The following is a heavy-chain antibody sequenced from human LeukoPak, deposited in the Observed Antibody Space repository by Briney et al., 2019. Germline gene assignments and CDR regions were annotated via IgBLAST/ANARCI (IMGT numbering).Heavy chain of an antibody. CDR3: ARAVGSGSY. Sequence: GGSLRLSCAASGFTFSNYWMHWVRQAPGKGLVWVSHINSDGSSTNYADSVKGRFTISRDNAKNTLYLQMNSLRAEDTGVYYCARAVGSGSYWGQRTLVTVSS. CDR2: INSDGSST. V-gene: IGHV3-74*01. CDR1: GFTFSNYW. J-gene: IGHJ4*02. D-gene: IGHD3-10*01.